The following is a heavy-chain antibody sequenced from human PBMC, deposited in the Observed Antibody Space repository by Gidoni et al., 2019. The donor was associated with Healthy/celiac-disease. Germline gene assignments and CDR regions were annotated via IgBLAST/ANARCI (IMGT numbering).Heavy chain of an antibody. D-gene: IGHD3-22*01. J-gene: IGHJ3*02. Sequence: EVQLLESGGGLVQPGGSLRLSCAASGFTFSSYAMSWVRQAPGKGLEWVSAISGSGGSTYYADSVKGRFTISRDNSKNTLYLQMNSLRAEDTAVYYCAKDRGHDSSGYYYDAFDIWGQGTMVTVSS. CDR3: AKDRGHDSSGYYYDAFDI. CDR1: GFTFSSYA. V-gene: IGHV3-23*01. CDR2: ISGSGGST.